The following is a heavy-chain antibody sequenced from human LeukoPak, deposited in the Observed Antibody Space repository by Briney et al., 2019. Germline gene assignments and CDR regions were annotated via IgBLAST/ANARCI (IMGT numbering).Heavy chain of an antibody. Sequence: ASVKVSCKASGGTFSSHAISWVRQAPGQGLEWMGIINPSGGSTSYAQKFQGRVTMTRDTSTSTVYMELSSLRSEDTAVYYCARDEYSSSSWFDPWGQGTLVTVSS. CDR1: GGTFSSHA. CDR3: ARDEYSSSSWFDP. CDR2: INPSGGST. D-gene: IGHD6-6*01. V-gene: IGHV1-46*01. J-gene: IGHJ5*02.